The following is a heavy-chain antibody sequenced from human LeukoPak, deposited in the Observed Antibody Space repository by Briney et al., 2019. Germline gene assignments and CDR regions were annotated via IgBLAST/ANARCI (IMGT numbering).Heavy chain of an antibody. CDR3: ARHEAVAGTDAFDI. V-gene: IGHV4-39*01. Sequence: SETLSLTCTVAGGSISSSSYYWGWLRQPPGKGLEWIGSIYYSGSTYYNPSLKSRVTISVDTSKNQFSLKLSSVTAADTAVYYCARHEAVAGTDAFDIWGQGTMVTVSS. CDR2: IYYSGST. D-gene: IGHD6-19*01. CDR1: GGSISSSSYY. J-gene: IGHJ3*02.